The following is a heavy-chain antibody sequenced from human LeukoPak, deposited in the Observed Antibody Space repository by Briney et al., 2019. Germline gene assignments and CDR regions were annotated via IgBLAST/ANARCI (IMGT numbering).Heavy chain of an antibody. Sequence: GGSLRLSCAASGFTFSSYAMHWVRQAPGKGLEWVAVISYHGSNQYYADSVKGRFTISRDNAKNTLYLQMQSLRAEDTAVYYCAREAKIITIFPFDPWGQGTLVTVSS. D-gene: IGHD3-9*01. CDR2: ISYHGSNQ. V-gene: IGHV3-30*04. J-gene: IGHJ5*02. CDR1: GFTFSSYA. CDR3: AREAKIITIFPFDP.